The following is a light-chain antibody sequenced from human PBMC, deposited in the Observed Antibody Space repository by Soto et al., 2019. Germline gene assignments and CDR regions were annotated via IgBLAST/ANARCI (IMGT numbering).Light chain of an antibody. Sequence: QSALTQPASVSGSPGQSITISCTGTSSDVGLYNYVSWYRHLPGKAPELIIYDVSNRPSGVSNRFSGSKSANTASLTISGLQAEYEADYYCNSYTSSGTYVFGTGTKVTVL. J-gene: IGLJ1*01. CDR2: DVS. CDR1: SSDVGLYNY. CDR3: NSYTSSGTYV. V-gene: IGLV2-14*03.